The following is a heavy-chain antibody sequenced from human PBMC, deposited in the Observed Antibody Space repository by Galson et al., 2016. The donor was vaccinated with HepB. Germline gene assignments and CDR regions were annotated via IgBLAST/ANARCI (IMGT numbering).Heavy chain of an antibody. CDR2: FYYSGTT. V-gene: IGHV4-30-4*01. J-gene: IGHJ5*02. CDR3: ARVHLGSNWYNNWFDP. Sequence: LSLTCTVSGGSISSGDYYWSWIRQPPGKGLEWIGYFYYSGTTYYNPSLKSRSTISVDTSKNQFSLKLSSVTAADTAVYYCARVHLGSNWYNNWFDPWGQGTLVTVSS. D-gene: IGHD6-13*01. CDR1: GGSISSGDYY.